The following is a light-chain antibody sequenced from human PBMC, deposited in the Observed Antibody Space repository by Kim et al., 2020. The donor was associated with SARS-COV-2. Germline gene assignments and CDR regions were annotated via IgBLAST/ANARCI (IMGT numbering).Light chain of an antibody. CDR3: MQALQTPR. CDR1: QSLLHSNGYNY. Sequence: DIVMTQSPLSLPVTPGEPASISCRSSQSLLHSNGYNYLDWYLRKPGQSPQLLIYLGSNRASGVPDRFSGSGSGTDFTLKISRVEAEDVGVYYCMQALQTPRFGQGTKVDIK. J-gene: IGKJ1*01. V-gene: IGKV2-28*01. CDR2: LGS.